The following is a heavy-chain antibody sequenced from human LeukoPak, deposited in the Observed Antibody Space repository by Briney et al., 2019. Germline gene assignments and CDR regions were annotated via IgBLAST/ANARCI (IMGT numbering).Heavy chain of an antibody. Sequence: PGGSLRLSCAASGFTFSNAWMSWVRQAPGKGLEWVGRIKSKTDGGTTDYAAPVKGRFTISRDDSKNTLYLQMNSLKTEDTAVYYCTTAVGLLWFGESDFDYWGQGTLVTVSS. CDR3: TTAVGLLWFGESDFDY. CDR1: GFTFSNAW. V-gene: IGHV3-15*01. J-gene: IGHJ4*02. D-gene: IGHD3-10*01. CDR2: IKSKTDGGTT.